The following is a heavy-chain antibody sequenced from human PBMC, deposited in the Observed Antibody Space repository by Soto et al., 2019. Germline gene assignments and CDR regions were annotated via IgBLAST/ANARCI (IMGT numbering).Heavy chain of an antibody. CDR1: GYMFTGFY. CDR3: AAAAIPVAGRHPDF. J-gene: IGHJ4*02. CDR2: INPNNGVT. Sequence: ASVKVSCKASGYMFTGFYLHWVRQAPGQGLEWMGWINPNNGVTTYAKNFQGRVTMTRDSSISTAYMELSSLRPDDTAVYFCAAAAIPVAGRHPDFWGQGTVVTVSS. D-gene: IGHD6-19*01. V-gene: IGHV1-2*02.